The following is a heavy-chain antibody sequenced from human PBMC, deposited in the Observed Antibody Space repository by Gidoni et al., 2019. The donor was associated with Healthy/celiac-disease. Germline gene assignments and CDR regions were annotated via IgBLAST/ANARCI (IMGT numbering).Heavy chain of an antibody. CDR1: GFTFSSYG. D-gene: IGHD4-17*01. V-gene: IGHV3-33*01. CDR3: ARGMGYGDYSDAFDI. Sequence: QVQLVESGGGVVQPGRSLRLSCAAFGFTFSSYGMHWVRQAPGKGLEWVAVIWYDGSNKYYADSVKGRFTISRDNSKNTLYRQMNSLRAEDTAVYYCARGMGYGDYSDAFDIWGQGTMVTVSS. CDR2: IWYDGSNK. J-gene: IGHJ3*02.